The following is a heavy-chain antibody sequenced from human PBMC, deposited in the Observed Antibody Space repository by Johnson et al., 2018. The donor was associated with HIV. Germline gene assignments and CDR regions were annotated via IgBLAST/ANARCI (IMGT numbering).Heavy chain of an antibody. D-gene: IGHD6-13*01. CDR2: ISGSGDT. CDR3: AREIIAAADDI. CDR1: GFTFSSYA. V-gene: IGHV3-23*04. J-gene: IGHJ3*02. Sequence: VQLVESGGGLVQPGGSLRLSCAASGFTFSSYAMSWVRQAPGKGLEWVSAISGSGDTYYPGSVKGRFTISRENAKNSLYLQMNSLRAEDTAVYYCAREIIAAADDIWGQGTMVTVSS.